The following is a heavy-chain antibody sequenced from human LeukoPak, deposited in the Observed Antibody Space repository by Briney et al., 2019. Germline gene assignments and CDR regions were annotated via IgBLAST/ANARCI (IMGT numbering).Heavy chain of an antibody. V-gene: IGHV4-59*01. CDR2: THSSGST. J-gene: IGHJ4*02. Sequence: SETLSLTCTGSGGSISSYYWIWIRQPPGKGLEWIGYTHSSGSTNYNRSPKSRVTISVETSKKQSSLKLTAGAAADTAVYYCARERRVGATPYSFDSWGEGTLVTVSS. CDR3: ARERRVGATPYSFDS. CDR1: GGSISSYY. D-gene: IGHD1-26*01.